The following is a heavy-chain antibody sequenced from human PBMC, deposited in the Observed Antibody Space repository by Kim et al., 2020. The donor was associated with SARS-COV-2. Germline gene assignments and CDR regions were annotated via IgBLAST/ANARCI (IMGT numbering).Heavy chain of an antibody. J-gene: IGHJ4*02. CDR2: ISVYGGQT. CDR1: GFTSPNFG. Sequence: ASVKVSCKASGFTSPNFGISWVRQAPGQGLQWLGWISVYGGQTNYAQKFQDRVTMTIDTSTATAYMELRSLTSDDTAMFYCARDDGVAGADTFDSWGQGTRVTVSS. V-gene: IGHV1-18*01. D-gene: IGHD6-13*01. CDR3: ARDDGVAGADTFDS.